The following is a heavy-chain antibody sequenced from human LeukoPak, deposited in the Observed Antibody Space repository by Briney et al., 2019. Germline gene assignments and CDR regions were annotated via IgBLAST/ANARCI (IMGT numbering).Heavy chain of an antibody. D-gene: IGHD5-24*01. Sequence: GGSLRLSCAASGFTLSSSWMNWVRQAPGKGLVWVANIKQDGSEKYYVDSVKGRFTISRDNAKNSLYLQMNSLRAEDTAVYYCARSATPLYYFDYWGQGTLVTVSS. J-gene: IGHJ4*02. CDR3: ARSATPLYYFDY. CDR2: IKQDGSEK. V-gene: IGHV3-7*01. CDR1: GFTLSSSW.